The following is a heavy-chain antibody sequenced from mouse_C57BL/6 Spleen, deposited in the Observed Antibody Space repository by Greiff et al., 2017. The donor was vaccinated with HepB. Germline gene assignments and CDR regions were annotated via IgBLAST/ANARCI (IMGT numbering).Heavy chain of an antibody. D-gene: IGHD4-1*01. J-gene: IGHJ2*01. CDR1: GFTFTDYY. CDR2: IRNKANGYTT. CDR3: ARYENSGTWDY. V-gene: IGHV7-3*01. Sequence: EVQLVESGGGLVQPGGSLSLSCAASGFTFTDYYMSWVRQPPGKALEWLGFIRNKANGYTTEYSASVKGRFTISRDNSQSILYLQMNALRAEDSATYDCARYENSGTWDYWGQGTTLTVSS.